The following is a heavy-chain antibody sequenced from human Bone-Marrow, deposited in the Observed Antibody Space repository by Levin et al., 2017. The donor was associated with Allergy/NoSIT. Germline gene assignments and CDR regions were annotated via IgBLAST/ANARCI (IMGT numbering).Heavy chain of an antibody. Sequence: GESLKISCAASGFTFGSYWMSWVRQAPGKGLEWVANIKQDGSEKYYVDSVKGRFTISRDNAKNSLYLQMNSLRAEDTAVYYCARGGARLSTSPRLNWFDPWGQGTLVTVSS. CDR2: IKQDGSEK. CDR3: ARGGARLSTSPRLNWFDP. V-gene: IGHV3-7*04. D-gene: IGHD2-2*01. CDR1: GFTFGSYW. J-gene: IGHJ5*02.